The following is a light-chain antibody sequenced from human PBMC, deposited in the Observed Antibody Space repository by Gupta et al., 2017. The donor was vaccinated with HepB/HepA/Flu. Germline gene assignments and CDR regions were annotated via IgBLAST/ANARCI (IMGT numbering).Light chain of an antibody. CDR2: AAS. V-gene: IGKV1-9*01. J-gene: IGKJ5*01. CDR1: QDINSY. Sequence: DIQLTQSPSSLSASVGDRVTITCRASQDINSYLIWYQQKPGKAPKLLIYAASTLQGGVPSRFSGSGSGTEFTLTISSLQPEDFATYYCQQFNNHPITFGQGTRLDIK. CDR3: QQFNNHPIT.